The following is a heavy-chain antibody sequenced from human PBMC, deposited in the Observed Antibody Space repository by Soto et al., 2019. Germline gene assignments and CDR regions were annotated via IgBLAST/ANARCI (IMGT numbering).Heavy chain of an antibody. J-gene: IGHJ5*02. CDR2: IIPLLDIE. D-gene: IGHD3-22*01. V-gene: IGHV1-69*10. Sequence: ASVKVSCKASGGTFSTYDISWVRQAPGQGLEWMGGIIPLLDIEHYSEKVQGRVTITADKSTSTFYMELSSLRFEDTGTYFCAHTKDSSGFLTSWGQGILVTVSS. CDR3: AHTKDSSGFLTS. CDR1: GGTFSTYD.